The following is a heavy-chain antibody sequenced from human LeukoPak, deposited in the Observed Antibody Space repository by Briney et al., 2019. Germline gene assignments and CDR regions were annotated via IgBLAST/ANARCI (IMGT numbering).Heavy chain of an antibody. CDR1: GGSISSSNY. Sequence: PSETLSLTCIVSGGSISSSNYYWAWVRQPPGQGLEWIGEIHRDGRTRYNPSLKSRVTMSMDYSKNQFSLSVTSVTAAVTAIYYCGKTDIYFNPIDYWGPGSLVTVSS. CDR2: IHRDGRT. D-gene: IGHD3-9*01. CDR3: GKTDIYFNPIDY. V-gene: IGHV4-39*07. J-gene: IGHJ4*02.